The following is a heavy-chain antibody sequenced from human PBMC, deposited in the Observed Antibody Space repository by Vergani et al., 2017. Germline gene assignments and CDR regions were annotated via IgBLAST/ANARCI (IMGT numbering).Heavy chain of an antibody. CDR2: ISWNSGSI. D-gene: IGHD3/OR15-3a*01. V-gene: IGHV3-9*01. J-gene: IGHJ3*02. Sequence: EVQLVESGGGLVQPGRSLRLSCAASGFTFDDYAMHWVRQAPGKGLEWVSGISWNSGSIGYADSVKGRFTISRDNAKNSLYLQMNSLRAEDTALYYCAKGADLKNLDDAFDIWGQGTMVTVSS. CDR3: AKGADLKNLDDAFDI. CDR1: GFTFDDYA.